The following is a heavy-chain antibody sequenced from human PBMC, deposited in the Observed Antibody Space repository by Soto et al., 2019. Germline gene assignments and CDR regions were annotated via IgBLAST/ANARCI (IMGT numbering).Heavy chain of an antibody. CDR1: GGTFSSYA. CDR3: AKDPYGSGSPPHWFDP. D-gene: IGHD3-10*01. V-gene: IGHV1-69*13. J-gene: IGHJ5*02. Sequence: SLKVSCRASGGTFSSYAISWVGQAPGQGLEWMGGIIPIFGTANYAQKFQGRVTITADESKNTLYLQMNSLRAEDTAVYYCAKDPYGSGSPPHWFDPWGQGTLVTVSS. CDR2: IIPIFGTA.